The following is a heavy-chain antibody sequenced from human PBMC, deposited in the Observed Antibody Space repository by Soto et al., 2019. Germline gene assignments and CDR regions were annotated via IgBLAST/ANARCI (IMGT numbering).Heavy chain of an antibody. V-gene: IGHV5-51*01. Sequence: PGESLKISCKGSGYSFTSYWIGWVRQMPGKGLEWMGIIYPGDSDTRYSPSFQGQVTISADKSISTAYLQMNSLRAEDTAVYYCARGYDFWSGYYYPYGMDVWGQGTTVTVS. CDR1: GYSFTSYW. CDR3: ARGYDFWSGYYYPYGMDV. D-gene: IGHD3-3*01. J-gene: IGHJ6*02. CDR2: IYPGDSDT.